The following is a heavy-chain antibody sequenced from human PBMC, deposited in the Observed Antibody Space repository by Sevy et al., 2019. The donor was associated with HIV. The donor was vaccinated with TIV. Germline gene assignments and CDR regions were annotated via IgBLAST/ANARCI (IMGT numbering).Heavy chain of an antibody. D-gene: IGHD3-10*01. J-gene: IGHJ6*02. CDR1: GYTFNTFG. CDR3: ARDSIPLVQGIIITPYYYGMDV. CDR2: ISAYDGNT. Sequence: ASVKVSCKTSGYTFNTFGINWVRQAPGQGLQGVGWISAYDGNTKFVQNLQDRASMTTETSTTTVYVELKHLRSDETDVYYCARDSIPLVQGIIITPYYYGMDVWGQGTTVTVSS. V-gene: IGHV1-18*04.